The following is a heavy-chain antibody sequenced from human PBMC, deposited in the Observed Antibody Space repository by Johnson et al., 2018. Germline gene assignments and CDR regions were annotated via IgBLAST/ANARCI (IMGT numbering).Heavy chain of an antibody. CDR1: GFTFSSYG. CDR3: AKDITSAAAAPRAFDY. J-gene: IGHJ4*02. CDR2: ISWNSGSI. Sequence: VQLVESGGGVVQPGRSLRLSCAASGFTFSSYGMHWVRQAPGKGLEWVSGISWNSGSIGYADSVKGRFTISRDNAKNSLYLQMNSLRAEDTALYYCAKDITSAAAAPRAFDYWGQGTLVTVSS. D-gene: IGHD6-13*01. V-gene: IGHV3-9*01.